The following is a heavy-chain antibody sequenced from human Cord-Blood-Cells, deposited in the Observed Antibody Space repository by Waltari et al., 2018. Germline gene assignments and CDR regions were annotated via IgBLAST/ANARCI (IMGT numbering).Heavy chain of an antibody. J-gene: IGHJ4*02. V-gene: IGHV4-34*01. CDR2: INHTGST. D-gene: IGHD3-10*01. Sequence: QVQLQQWGAGLLKPSETLSLTCAVYGGSFSGYYWSWIRQPPGKGLEWIGEINHTGSTNHTPSLKSPVPISVDTSKNQFSLKLSSVTAADTAVYYCARVDPDYYYGSGSYFDYWGQGTLVTVSS. CDR1: GGSFSGYY. CDR3: ARVDPDYYYGSGSYFDY.